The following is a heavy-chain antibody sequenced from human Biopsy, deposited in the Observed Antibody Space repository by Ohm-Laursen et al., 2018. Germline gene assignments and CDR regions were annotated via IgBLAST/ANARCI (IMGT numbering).Heavy chain of an antibody. V-gene: IGHV1-24*01. D-gene: IGHD3-10*01. CDR3: ATGPYYDTRFYYNVRPFDF. Sequence: ASVKVSCKVSGYTLTELSIHWVRQTGGKGLEWMGGFDREERKTVYAEKFQGRVTMTEDTSTDTVYMEVTSLRSDDTAVYYCATGPYYDTRFYYNVRPFDFWGQGTQVIVSS. J-gene: IGHJ4*02. CDR1: GYTLTELS. CDR2: FDREERKT.